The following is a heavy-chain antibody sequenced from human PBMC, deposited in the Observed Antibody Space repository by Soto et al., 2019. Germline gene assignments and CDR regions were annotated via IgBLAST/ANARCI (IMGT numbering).Heavy chain of an antibody. CDR3: ARVMDYGDYVRSHWFDP. Sequence: PSETLSLTCTVSGGSISSYYWSWIRQPPGKGLEWIGYIYYSGSTNYNPSLKSRVTISVDTSKNQFSLKLSSVTAADTAVYYCARVMDYGDYVRSHWFDPWGQGTLVTVSS. CDR2: IYYSGST. V-gene: IGHV4-59*01. CDR1: GGSISSYY. J-gene: IGHJ5*02. D-gene: IGHD4-17*01.